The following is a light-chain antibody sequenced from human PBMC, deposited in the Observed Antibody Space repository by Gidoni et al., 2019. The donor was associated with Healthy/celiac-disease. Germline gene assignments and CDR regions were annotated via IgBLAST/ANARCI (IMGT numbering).Light chain of an antibody. CDR1: QSVSSIY. V-gene: IGKV3-20*01. J-gene: IGKJ2*01. CDR2: GAS. CDR3: QQYGSSPRT. Sequence: EIVLTHSPGTLSLSPGERANLSCRASQSVSSIYLAWYQQKPGQAPRLLIYGASSRATGIPDRFSGGGSVTDFTLTISRLEPEDFAVYYCQQYGSSPRTFGQETKLEIK.